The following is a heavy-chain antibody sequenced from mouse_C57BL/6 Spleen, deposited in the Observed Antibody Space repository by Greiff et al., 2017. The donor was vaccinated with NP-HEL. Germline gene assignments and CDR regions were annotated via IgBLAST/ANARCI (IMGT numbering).Heavy chain of an antibody. V-gene: IGHV1-82*01. J-gene: IGHJ2*01. CDR1: GYAFSSSW. D-gene: IGHD4-1*01. CDR3: SIELTGTLEFDY. Sequence: VKLQESGPELVKPGASVKISCKASGYAFSSSWMNWVKQRPGKGLEWIGRIYPGDGDTNYNGKFKGKATLTADKSSSTAYMQLSNLTSEDSAVYFCSIELTGTLEFDYWGQGTTLTVSS. CDR2: IYPGDGDT.